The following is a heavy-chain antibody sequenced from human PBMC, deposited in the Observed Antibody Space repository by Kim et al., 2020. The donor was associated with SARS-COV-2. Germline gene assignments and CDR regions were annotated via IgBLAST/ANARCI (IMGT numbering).Heavy chain of an antibody. CDR1: GFTLSNYW. V-gene: IGHV3-74*01. Sequence: GGSLRLSCEASGFTLSNYWINWVRQAPGKGLVWVSRINTGGSSTHYADSVKGRFTMSRDNAENTVILQMHSLRAEDTAVYYCARGMFASGFDVWGQGTTVTISS. CDR2: INTGGSST. D-gene: IGHD3-10*02. CDR3: ARGMFASGFDV. J-gene: IGHJ6*02.